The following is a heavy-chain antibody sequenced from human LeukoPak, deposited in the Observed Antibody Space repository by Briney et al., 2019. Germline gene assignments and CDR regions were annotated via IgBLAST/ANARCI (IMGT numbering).Heavy chain of an antibody. CDR2: IYYSGST. Sequence: SETLSLTCAVYGGSFSGYYWSWIRQPPGKGLEWIGYIYYSGSTNYNPSLKSRVTISVDTSKNQFSLKLSSVTAADTAVYYCARLDYYDGDYWGQGTLVTVSS. J-gene: IGHJ4*02. D-gene: IGHD3-22*01. CDR1: GGSFSGYY. V-gene: IGHV4-59*01. CDR3: ARLDYYDGDY.